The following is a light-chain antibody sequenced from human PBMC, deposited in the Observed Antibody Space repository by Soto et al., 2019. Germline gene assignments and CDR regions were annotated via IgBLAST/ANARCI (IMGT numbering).Light chain of an antibody. CDR2: DAS. V-gene: IGKV1-5*01. CDR3: QQYNSYSSWT. CDR1: QSISSW. J-gene: IGKJ1*01. Sequence: DIQMTQSPSTLSASVGDRVTITCRASQSISSWLAWYQQKPGKAPKLLIYDASSLESGVPSRFNGSGSGTEFTLTISSLQPDDFATYCCQQYNSYSSWTFGQGTKVEIK.